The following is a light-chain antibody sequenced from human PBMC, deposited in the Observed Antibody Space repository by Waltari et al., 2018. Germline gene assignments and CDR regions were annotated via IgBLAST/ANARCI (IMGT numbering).Light chain of an antibody. Sequence: DIEMTQSPLSLPVTPGEPAFNSCRSSQSLLHSNGYNYLDWYRQKPGQSPQLLIDLGSNRASGVPDRFSGSGSGTDFTLKISRVEAEDVGVYYCMQALQTPLTFGGGTKVEIK. CDR3: MQALQTPLT. CDR2: LGS. J-gene: IGKJ4*01. V-gene: IGKV2-28*01. CDR1: QSLLHSNGYNY.